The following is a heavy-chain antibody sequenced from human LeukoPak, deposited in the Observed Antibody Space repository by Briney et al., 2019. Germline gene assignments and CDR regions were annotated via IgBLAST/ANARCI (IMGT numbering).Heavy chain of an antibody. CDR3: AKEPTGAKTFDS. V-gene: IGHV4-39*07. Sequence: WETLSLTCTVSGASVSSTPYYWGWIRQPPGKGLEWIGSLFYSGLSYYNPSLKSRVTISVDTSNNQFSLILNSVTAADTAVYFCAKEPTGAKTFDSWGQGTLLTVSS. CDR1: GASVSSTPYY. CDR2: LFYSGLS. J-gene: IGHJ4*02. D-gene: IGHD7-27*01.